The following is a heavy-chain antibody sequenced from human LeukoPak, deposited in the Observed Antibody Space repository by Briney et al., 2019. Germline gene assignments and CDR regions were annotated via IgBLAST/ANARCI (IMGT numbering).Heavy chain of an antibody. CDR3: ARGRGSYYNDAFDI. CDR2: ISSSSSYI. V-gene: IGHV3-21*01. D-gene: IGHD1-26*01. CDR1: GFTFSSYS. Sequence: GGSLRLSCAASGFTFSSYSMNWVRQAPGKGLEWVSSISSSSSYIYYADSVKGRLTISRDNAKNSLYLQMNSLRAEDTAVYCCARGRGSYYNDAFDIWGQGTMVTVSS. J-gene: IGHJ3*02.